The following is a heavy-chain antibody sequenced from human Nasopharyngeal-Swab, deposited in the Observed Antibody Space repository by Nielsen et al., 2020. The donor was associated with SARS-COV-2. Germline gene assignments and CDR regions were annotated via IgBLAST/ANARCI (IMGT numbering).Heavy chain of an antibody. CDR3: AKSGVGYSSFLDY. D-gene: IGHD6-19*01. V-gene: IGHV3-23*01. Sequence: GESLKISCAASGFTFSNFAMSWVRQAPGKGLEWLSVIVGNGGSTFYADSVKGRFTISRDNSKNTLYLQMNSLRAEDTAVYYCAKSGVGYSSFLDYWGLGTLVTVSS. CDR1: GFTFSNFA. J-gene: IGHJ4*02. CDR2: IVGNGGST.